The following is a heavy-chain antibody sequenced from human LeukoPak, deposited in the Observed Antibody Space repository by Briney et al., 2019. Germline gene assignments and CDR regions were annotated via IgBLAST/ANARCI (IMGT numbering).Heavy chain of an antibody. CDR3: ARGGYYYDSIPTVGRVNYYYYYMDV. Sequence: GASVKVSCKASGGTFSSYAISWVRQAPGQGLEWMGGIIPIFGTANYAQKFQGRVTITADESTSTAYMELSSLRSEDTAVYYCARGGYYYDSIPTVGRVNYYYYYMDVWGKGTTVTISS. J-gene: IGHJ6*03. CDR1: GGTFSSYA. D-gene: IGHD3-22*01. V-gene: IGHV1-69*13. CDR2: IIPIFGTA.